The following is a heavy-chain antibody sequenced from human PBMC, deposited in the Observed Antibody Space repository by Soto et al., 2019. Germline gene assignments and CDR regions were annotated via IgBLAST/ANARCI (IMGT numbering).Heavy chain of an antibody. D-gene: IGHD3-10*01. Sequence: LRLSCAASGFTFSSYAMSWIRQPPGKGLEWIGYILHTGGTQYNPSLKSRVSMSVDKSKNQFSLHLTSVTAADTAVYYCARLQFGEGFDYWGKGALVTVSS. CDR1: GFTFSSYA. CDR2: ILHTGGT. J-gene: IGHJ4*02. V-gene: IGHV4-30-2*01. CDR3: ARLQFGEGFDY.